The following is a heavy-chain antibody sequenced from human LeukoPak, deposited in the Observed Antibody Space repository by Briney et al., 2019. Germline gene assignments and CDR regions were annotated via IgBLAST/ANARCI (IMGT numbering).Heavy chain of an antibody. V-gene: IGHV3-7*01. J-gene: IGHJ3*02. CDR1: GFSFSSYW. D-gene: IGHD2-15*01. CDR3: ARDYDYFSGHNLDAYDI. CDR2: IKEDGSAK. Sequence: GGSLRLSCAASGFSFSSYWMTWVRQAPGKGLEWVANIKEDGSAKSYVDSVKGRFTISRDNAKNSLYLQMNSLRVEDTAVYYCARDYDYFSGHNLDAYDIWGQGTTVIVSS.